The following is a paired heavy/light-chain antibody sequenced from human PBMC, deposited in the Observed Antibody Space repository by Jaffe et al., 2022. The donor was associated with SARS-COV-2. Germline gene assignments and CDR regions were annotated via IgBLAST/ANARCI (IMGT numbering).Light chain of an antibody. J-gene: IGLJ1*01. V-gene: IGLV3-25*03. CDR2: RDS. CDR1: ALPKQY. CDR3: QSADSSGIYPV. Sequence: SYELTQPPSVSVSPGQTARITCSGDALPKQYAYWYQQKPGQAPVLVIYRDSERPSGIPERFSGSSSGTTVTLTISGVQAEDEADYYCQSADSSGIYPVFGSGTKVTVL.
Heavy chain of an antibody. V-gene: IGHV3-30*18. D-gene: IGHD6-13*01. Sequence: QLVESGGGVVQPGRSLRLSCAASGFTFSSYGMHWVRQAPGKGLEWVAVISYDANNKYYSDSVKGRFTISRDNSKNTLYLQMNSLRAEDTAVYYCAKVRVEGPKIRDSTVGFDIWGRGTLITVSS. J-gene: IGHJ2*01. CDR2: ISYDANNK. CDR1: GFTFSSYG. CDR3: AKVRVEGPKIRDSTVGFDI.